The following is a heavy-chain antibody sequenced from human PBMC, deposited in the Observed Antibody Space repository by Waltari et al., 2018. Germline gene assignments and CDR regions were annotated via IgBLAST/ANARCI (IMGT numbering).Heavy chain of an antibody. CDR3: ARDSDGDSNLDY. D-gene: IGHD2-21*02. Sequence: EVQLVESGGNLVQPGGSLRLSCAASGLPFSDYDMGWVRQAPEKGLEWVGRSRNKARNYITEYAASVKGRFSISRDASENSLYLQMNSLKTEDTAVYYCARDSDGDSNLDYWGQGTLVAVSS. CDR1: GLPFSDYD. J-gene: IGHJ4*02. V-gene: IGHV3-72*01. CDR2: SRNKARNYIT.